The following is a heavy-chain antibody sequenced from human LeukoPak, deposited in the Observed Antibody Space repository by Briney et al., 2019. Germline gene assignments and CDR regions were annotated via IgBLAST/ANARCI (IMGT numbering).Heavy chain of an antibody. CDR2: IYHSGST. CDR3: ARGGYYGSGSVYYFDY. J-gene: IGHJ4*02. Sequence: SGTLSLTCAVSGGSISSSNWWSWVRQPPGKGLEWIGEIYHSGSTNYNPSLKSRVTISVDKSKNQFSLKLSSVTAADTAVYYCARGGYYGSGSVYYFDYWGQGTLVTVSS. V-gene: IGHV4-4*02. D-gene: IGHD3-10*01. CDR1: GGSISSSNW.